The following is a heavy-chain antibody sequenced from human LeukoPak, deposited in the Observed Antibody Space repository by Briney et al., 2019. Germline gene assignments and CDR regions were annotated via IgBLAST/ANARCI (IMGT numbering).Heavy chain of an antibody. Sequence: PGGSLRLSCAASGFTFSSYAMHWVRQAPGKGLEWVAVISYDGSNKYYADSVKGRFTISRDNSKNTLYLQMNSLRAEDTAVYYCARDRVAARLSYYYYYYMDVWGKGTTVTVSS. J-gene: IGHJ6*03. CDR1: GFTFSSYA. D-gene: IGHD6-6*01. CDR2: ISYDGSNK. V-gene: IGHV3-30-3*01. CDR3: ARDRVAARLSYYYYYYMDV.